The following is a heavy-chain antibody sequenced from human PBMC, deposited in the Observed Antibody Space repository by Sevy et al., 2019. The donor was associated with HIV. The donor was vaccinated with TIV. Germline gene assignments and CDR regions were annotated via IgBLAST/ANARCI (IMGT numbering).Heavy chain of an antibody. CDR1: GFTFSSYS. CDR3: QGGYGYGHRDWFDP. D-gene: IGHD5-18*01. V-gene: IGHV3-21*01. Sequence: GGSLRLSCAASGFTFSSYSMNWVRQAPGKGLEWVSSISSNSSYIYYADSVKGRFTISRDNAKNSLYLQMNSLRAEDTAVHYCQGGYGYGHRDWFDPWGQGTLVTVSS. CDR2: ISSNSSYI. J-gene: IGHJ5*02.